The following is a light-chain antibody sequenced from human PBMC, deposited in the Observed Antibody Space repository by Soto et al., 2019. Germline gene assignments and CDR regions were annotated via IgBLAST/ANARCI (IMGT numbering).Light chain of an antibody. CDR3: QQCNNWPRT. CDR1: QSISSD. Sequence: EIVMTQSLATLSVSPGESATLSCRASQSISSDLAWYQQKPGQAPRLLIYGASTRATGIPARFSGSGSGTEFALTISSLQSEDFAVYYCQQCNNWPRTFGQGTKVDIK. J-gene: IGKJ1*01. CDR2: GAS. V-gene: IGKV3-15*01.